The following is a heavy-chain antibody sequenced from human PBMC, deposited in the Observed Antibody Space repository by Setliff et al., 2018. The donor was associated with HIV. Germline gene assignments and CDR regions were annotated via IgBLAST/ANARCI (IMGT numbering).Heavy chain of an antibody. Sequence: SETLSLTCSVSGGSIDNNKYYWTWIRQPPGKGLEWTGSIYHTGRTYYNRSLESRLTISIDTSKNQFSLKLTSVTAADTAVYYCARGHCSGTNCYGVDYYGMDVWGQGTTVTVSS. D-gene: IGHD2-2*01. J-gene: IGHJ6*02. CDR1: GGSIDNNKYY. V-gene: IGHV4-39*07. CDR3: ARGHCSGTNCYGVDYYGMDV. CDR2: IYHTGRT.